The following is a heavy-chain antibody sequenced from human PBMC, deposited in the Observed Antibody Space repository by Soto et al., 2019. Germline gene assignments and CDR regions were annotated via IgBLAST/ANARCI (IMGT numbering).Heavy chain of an antibody. CDR2: IYYSGRT. CDR1: GVSISSGGYY. Sequence: LXLTCTVSGVSISSGGYYWSWIRQHPGKGLEWIGNIYYSGRTYYNPSLKSRVILSVDTSKNHFSLTLRSVTAADSAMYYCASVPGGDSEYYFDFWGQGDLVTVSS. D-gene: IGHD2-21*02. CDR3: ASVPGGDSEYYFDF. J-gene: IGHJ4*02. V-gene: IGHV4-31*03.